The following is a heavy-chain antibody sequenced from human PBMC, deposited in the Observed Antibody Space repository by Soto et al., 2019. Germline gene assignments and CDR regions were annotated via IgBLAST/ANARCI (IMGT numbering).Heavy chain of an antibody. CDR1: GGSFSGYY. CDR3: ARRNAFDL. CDR2: INHSGST. J-gene: IGHJ3*01. V-gene: IGHV4-34*01. Sequence: SETLSLTCAVHGGSFSGYYWSWIRQPPGKGLEWIGEINHSGSTNYNPSLKSRVTISVDTSKNQFSLQLISVTPTETAVYSGARRNAFDLWGQGTMVTVSS.